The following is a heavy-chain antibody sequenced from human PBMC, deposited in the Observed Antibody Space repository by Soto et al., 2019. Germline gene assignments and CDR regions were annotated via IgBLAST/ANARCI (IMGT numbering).Heavy chain of an antibody. Sequence: QVQLQESGPGLVKPSETLSLTCTVSGDSVGSAAYYWTWIRQPPGEGLEWIGYISATGSMKYNPSLKSRLTMSVDTSKNQFSLRLSSVTAADTALYYCARDIRGYSRAFDYWGQGTLVTVSP. CDR1: GDSVGSAAYY. CDR2: ISATGSM. CDR3: ARDIRGYSRAFDY. V-gene: IGHV4-61*08. D-gene: IGHD5-18*01. J-gene: IGHJ4*02.